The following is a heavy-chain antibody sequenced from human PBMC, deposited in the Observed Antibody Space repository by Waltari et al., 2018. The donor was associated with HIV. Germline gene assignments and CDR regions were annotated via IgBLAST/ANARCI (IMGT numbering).Heavy chain of an antibody. CDR3: VKDSGRAADVFDL. J-gene: IGHJ3*01. V-gene: IGHV3-23*01. D-gene: IGHD3-10*01. CDR1: GFIFTDFA. CDR2: IRGGGET. Sequence: QLLESGGGLVEPGGSLRLSCAASGFIFTDFAMDWVRQAPGKGLGWVSAIRGGGETFYADSVKGRFTISRDNSKNTLYRQMNSLRADDAAVYYCVKDSGRAADVFDLWGQGTMVTVSS.